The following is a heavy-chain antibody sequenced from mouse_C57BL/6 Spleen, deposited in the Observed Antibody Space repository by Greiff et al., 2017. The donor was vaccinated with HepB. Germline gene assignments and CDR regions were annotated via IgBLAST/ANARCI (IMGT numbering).Heavy chain of an antibody. CDR2: ISYDGSN. CDR1: GYSITSGYY. V-gene: IGHV3-6*01. CDR3: ARDSSTGTRFAY. D-gene: IGHD4-1*02. J-gene: IGHJ3*01. Sequence: EVKLMESGPGLVKPSQSLSLTCSVTGYSITSGYYWNWIRQFPGNKLEWMGYISYDGSNNYNPSLKNRISITRDTSKNQFFLKLNSVTTEDTATYYCARDSSTGTRFAYWCQGTLVTVSA.